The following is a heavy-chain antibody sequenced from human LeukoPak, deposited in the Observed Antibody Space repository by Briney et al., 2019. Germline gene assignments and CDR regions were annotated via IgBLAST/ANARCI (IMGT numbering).Heavy chain of an antibody. CDR1: GFTFSSYA. CDR3: AKDFFTMVRGVIRPHAFDY. V-gene: IGHV3-23*01. D-gene: IGHD3-10*01. CDR2: ISGSGGST. Sequence: GGSLRLSCAASGFTFSSYAMSWVRQAPGKGLEWVSAISGSGGSTYYADSVKGRFTISRDNSKNTLYLQMNSLRAEDTAVYYCAKDFFTMVRGVIRPHAFDYWGQGTPVTVSS. J-gene: IGHJ4*02.